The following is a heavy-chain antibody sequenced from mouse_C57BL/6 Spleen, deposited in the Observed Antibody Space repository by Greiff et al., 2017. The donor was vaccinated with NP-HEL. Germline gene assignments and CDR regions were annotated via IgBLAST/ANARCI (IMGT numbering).Heavy chain of an antibody. Sequence: QVQLQQSGPELVKPGASVKISCKASGYAFSSSWMNWVKQRPGKGLEWIGRIYPGDGDTNYNGKFKGKATLTADKSSSTAYMQLSSLTSEDSAVYFCARPMATTGFDYWGQGTTLTVSS. CDR2: IYPGDGDT. CDR1: GYAFSSSW. V-gene: IGHV1-82*01. CDR3: ARPMATTGFDY. J-gene: IGHJ2*01. D-gene: IGHD2-2*01.